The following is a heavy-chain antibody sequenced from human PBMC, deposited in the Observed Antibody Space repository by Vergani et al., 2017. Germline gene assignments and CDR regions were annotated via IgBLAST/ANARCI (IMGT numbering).Heavy chain of an antibody. D-gene: IGHD6-6*01. V-gene: IGHV3-66*01. Sequence: EVQLVESGGGLVQPGRSLRLSCAASGFTFDDYAMHWVRQAPGKGLEWVSVIYSGGSTYYADSVKGRFTISRDNSKNTLYLQMNSLRAEDTAVYYCAMSIAARPYYWGQGTLVTVSS. J-gene: IGHJ4*02. CDR3: AMSIAARPYY. CDR1: GFTFDDYA. CDR2: IYSGGST.